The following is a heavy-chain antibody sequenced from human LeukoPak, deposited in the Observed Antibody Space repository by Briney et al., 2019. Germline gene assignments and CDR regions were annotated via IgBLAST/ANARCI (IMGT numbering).Heavy chain of an antibody. V-gene: IGHV4-39*01. CDR1: GGSISSSSYY. J-gene: IGHJ4*02. D-gene: IGHD4-23*01. Sequence: SETLSLTCTVSGGSISSSSYYWGWLRQPPGKGLEWIGSIYYSGSTYYNPSLKSRVTISVDTSKNQFSLKLSSVTAADTAVYYCASPHVDYGGNSLFDYWGQGTLVTVSS. CDR3: ASPHVDYGGNSLFDY. CDR2: IYYSGST.